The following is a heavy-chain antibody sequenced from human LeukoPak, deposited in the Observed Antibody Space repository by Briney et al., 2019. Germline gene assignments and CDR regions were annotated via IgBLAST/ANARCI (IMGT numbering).Heavy chain of an antibody. CDR3: ARFPYMDV. CDR2: IKQDGSEK. J-gene: IGHJ6*03. CDR1: GFTFSSYW. V-gene: IGHV3-7*01. Sequence: GGSLRLSCAAPGFTFSSYWMSWVRQAPGKGLEWVANIKQDGSEKYYVDSVKGRFTISRDNAKNSLYLQMNSLRAEDTAVYYCARFPYMDVWGKGTTVTVSS.